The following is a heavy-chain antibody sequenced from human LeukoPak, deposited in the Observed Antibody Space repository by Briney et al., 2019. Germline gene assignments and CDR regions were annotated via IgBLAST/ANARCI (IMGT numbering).Heavy chain of an antibody. D-gene: IGHD2-2*01. CDR2: IFYSGST. J-gene: IGHJ6*02. V-gene: IGHV4-39*01. CDR3: AGEYQLPGQYYYYYYGMDV. CDR1: GLSISSSSYD. Sequence: SATVSLTCTVSGLSISSSSYDWGWVREPPGKGLEWIGSIFYSGSTYYHPRLKSRVTISVDTSKNQFSLKLSSVTAADTAVYYCAGEYQLPGQYYYYYYGMDVWGQGTTVTVSS.